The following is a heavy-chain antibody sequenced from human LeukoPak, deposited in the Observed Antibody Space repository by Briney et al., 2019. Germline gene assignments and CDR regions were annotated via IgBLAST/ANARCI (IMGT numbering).Heavy chain of an antibody. CDR3: ARKTGTTGEAFDY. V-gene: IGHV3-7*03. CDR1: GFTFSNFW. Sequence: PGGSLRLSCAASGFTFSNFWMSWVRQAPGKGLEWVANIKVDGSEKYYVDSVKGRFTTSRDNAENSLYLQMNSLRAEDTAVYYCARKTGTTGEAFDYWGQGTQVTVSS. CDR2: IKVDGSEK. D-gene: IGHD1-1*01. J-gene: IGHJ4*02.